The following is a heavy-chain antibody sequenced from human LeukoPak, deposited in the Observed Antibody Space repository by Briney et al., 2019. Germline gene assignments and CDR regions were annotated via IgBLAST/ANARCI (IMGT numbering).Heavy chain of an antibody. CDR1: GGTFSSYA. CDR3: ARQSGHYYGSGSYEFDY. Sequence: ASVKVSCKASGGTFSSYAISWVRQAPGQGLEWMGGIIPIFGTANYAQKFQGRVTITADESTRTAYMELSSLRSEDTAVYYCARQSGHYYGSGSYEFDYWGQGTLVTVSS. CDR2: IIPIFGTA. V-gene: IGHV1-69*01. J-gene: IGHJ4*02. D-gene: IGHD3-10*01.